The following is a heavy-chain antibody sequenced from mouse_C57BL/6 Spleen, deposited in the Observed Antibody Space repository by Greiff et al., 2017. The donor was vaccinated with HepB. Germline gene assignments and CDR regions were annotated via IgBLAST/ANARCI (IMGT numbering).Heavy chain of an antibody. Sequence: VQLQQSGAELVKPGASVKISCKASGYAFSSYWMNWVKQRPGKGLEWIGQIYPGDGDTNYNGKFKGKATLTADKSSSTAYMQLSSLTSEDSAVYFCARNDYYGSTLFDYGGQGTTLTVSS. J-gene: IGHJ2*01. D-gene: IGHD1-1*01. V-gene: IGHV1-80*01. CDR1: GYAFSSYW. CDR2: IYPGDGDT. CDR3: ARNDYYGSTLFDY.